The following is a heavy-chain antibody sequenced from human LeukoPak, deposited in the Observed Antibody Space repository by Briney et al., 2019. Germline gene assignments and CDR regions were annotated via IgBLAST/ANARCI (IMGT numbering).Heavy chain of an antibody. D-gene: IGHD5-18*01. CDR3: AKDQEAQQWLRGGYFDN. CDR2: ISGSAGNT. Sequence: GGSLRLSCAVSGFAVSSDSMTWVRQGPGKGLEWVSGISGSAGNTNYADSVKGRFTISRDNSKNTLYLQMNSLRAEDTAVYYCAKDQEAQQWLRGGYFDNWGQGTLVTVSS. J-gene: IGHJ4*02. V-gene: IGHV3-23*01. CDR1: GFAVSSDS.